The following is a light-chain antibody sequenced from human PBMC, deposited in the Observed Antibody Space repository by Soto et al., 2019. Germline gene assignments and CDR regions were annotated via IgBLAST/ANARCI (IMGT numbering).Light chain of an antibody. CDR3: QHYNSYSEA. V-gene: IGKV1-5*03. CDR1: QDIRND. J-gene: IGKJ1*01. CDR2: KAS. Sequence: IQMTQSPSSLSASVGDRVTITCRAGQDIRNDLGWYQQKPGKAPKLLIYKASTLKSGVPSRFSGSGSGTEFTLTISSLQPDDFATYYCQHYNSYSEAFGQGTKVDIK.